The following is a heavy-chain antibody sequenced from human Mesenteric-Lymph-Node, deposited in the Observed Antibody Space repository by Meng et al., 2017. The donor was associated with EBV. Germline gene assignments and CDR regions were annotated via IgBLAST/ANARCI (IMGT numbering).Heavy chain of an antibody. CDR2: IYWDDDK. CDR1: GFSLSTSGVG. CDR3: AHRTSNCFDP. J-gene: IGHJ5*02. Sequence: QIAVKESGPTQVKPTQTLTLTCTLSGFSLSTSGVGVGWIRQPPGKALEWLALIYWDDDKRYSPSLKTRLTITKDTSENQVVLTMTNMDPVDAATYYCAHRTSNCFDPWGQGTLVTVSS. V-gene: IGHV2-5*02.